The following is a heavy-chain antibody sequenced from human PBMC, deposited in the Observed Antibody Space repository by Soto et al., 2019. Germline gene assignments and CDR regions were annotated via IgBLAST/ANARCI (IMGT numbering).Heavy chain of an antibody. CDR3: ARARIAVDLSAFDI. CDR2: ISSSSSYT. V-gene: IGHV3-11*06. Sequence: GGSLRLSCAASGFTFSDYYMSWIRQAPGKGLEWVSYISSSSSYTNYADSVKGRFTISRDNAKSSLYLQMNSLRAEDTAVYYCARARIAVDLSAFDIWGQGTMVTVSS. CDR1: GFTFSDYY. D-gene: IGHD6-19*01. J-gene: IGHJ3*02.